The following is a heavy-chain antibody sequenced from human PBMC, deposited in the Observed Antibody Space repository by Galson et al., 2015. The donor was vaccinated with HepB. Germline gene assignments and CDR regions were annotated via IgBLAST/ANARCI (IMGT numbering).Heavy chain of an antibody. Sequence: SLRLSCAASGFTFSSYAMTWVRQAPGKGQEWVSAISDSGGSTYYADSVKGRFTISRDNSKNTVSLQMNSLRAEDTAVYYCVNGRNYYGSGRNWGQGTLVTVSS. CDR3: VNGRNYYGSGRN. V-gene: IGHV3-23*01. CDR1: GFTFSSYA. CDR2: ISDSGGST. D-gene: IGHD3-10*01. J-gene: IGHJ4*02.